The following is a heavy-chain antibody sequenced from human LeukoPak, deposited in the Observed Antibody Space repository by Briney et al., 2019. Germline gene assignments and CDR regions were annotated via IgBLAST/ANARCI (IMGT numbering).Heavy chain of an antibody. CDR1: GYTLTSYG. J-gene: IGHJ4*02. Sequence: VSVKVSCKASGYTLTSYGISWVRQAPGQGLEWMGWISAYNGNTNYAQKLQGRVTMTTDTSTSTAYMELRSLRSDDTAVYYCARAEDVLRYFDWLPNPDYWGQGTLVTVSS. D-gene: IGHD3-9*01. CDR2: ISAYNGNT. CDR3: ARAEDVLRYFDWLPNPDY. V-gene: IGHV1-18*04.